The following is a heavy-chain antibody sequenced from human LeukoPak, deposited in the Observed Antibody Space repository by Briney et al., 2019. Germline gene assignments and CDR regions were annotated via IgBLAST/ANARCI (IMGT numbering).Heavy chain of an antibody. Sequence: PSETLSLTCTVSGDSIRSYYWSWIRQPAGKGLEWIGRIQTSGTTNYNPSLKSRPSMSVDTSKKQFSLRLSSLTAADTAVYYCARDKGSGWFDYWGQGTLVTVSS. CDR1: GDSIRSYY. CDR3: ARDKGSGWFDY. D-gene: IGHD6-19*01. V-gene: IGHV4-4*07. CDR2: IQTSGTT. J-gene: IGHJ4*02.